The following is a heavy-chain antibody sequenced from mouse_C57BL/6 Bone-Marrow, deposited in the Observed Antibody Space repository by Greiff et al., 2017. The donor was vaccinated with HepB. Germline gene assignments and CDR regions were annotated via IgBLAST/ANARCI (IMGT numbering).Heavy chain of an antibody. CDR2: IYPGSGST. J-gene: IGHJ3*01. CDR1: GYTFTSYW. CDR3: ARGPYIIRGFAY. Sequence: QVQLQQPGAELVKPGASVKMSCKASGYTFTSYWITWVKQRPGQGLEWIGDIYPGSGSTNYNEKFKSKATLTVDTSSSTAYMQLSSLTSEDSAVYYCARGPYIIRGFAYWGQGTLVTVSA. D-gene: IGHD1-3*01. V-gene: IGHV1-55*01.